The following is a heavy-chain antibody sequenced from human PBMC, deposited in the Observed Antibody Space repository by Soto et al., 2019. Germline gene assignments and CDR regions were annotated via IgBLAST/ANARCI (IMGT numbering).Heavy chain of an antibody. D-gene: IGHD6-19*01. CDR3: ARDGRPYSSGWYGCDP. V-gene: IGHV3-33*01. Sequence: QVQLVESGGGVVQPGRSLRLSCAASGFTFSSYGMHWVRQAPGKGLEWVAVIWYDGSNKYYADSVKGRFTISRDNSKNTLYLQMNSLRAEDTAVYYCARDGRPYSSGWYGCDPWGQGTLVTVSS. CDR1: GFTFSSYG. J-gene: IGHJ5*02. CDR2: IWYDGSNK.